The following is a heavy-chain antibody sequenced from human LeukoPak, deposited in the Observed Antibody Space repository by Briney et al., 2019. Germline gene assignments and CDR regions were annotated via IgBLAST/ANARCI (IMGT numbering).Heavy chain of an antibody. D-gene: IGHD4-17*01. V-gene: IGHV1-69*13. CDR2: IIPIFGTA. J-gene: IGHJ4*02. CDR3: ARDGSSTVTTDY. Sequence: RGASVKVSCKASGGTFSSYAISWVRQAPGQGLEWMGGIIPIFGTANYAQKFQGRVTITADESTSTAYMELSSLRSEDTAVYYCARDGSSTVTTDYWGQGTLVTVSS. CDR1: GGTFSSYA.